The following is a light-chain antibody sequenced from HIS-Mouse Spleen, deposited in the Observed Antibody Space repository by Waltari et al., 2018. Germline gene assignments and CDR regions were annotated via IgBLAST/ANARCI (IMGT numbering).Light chain of an antibody. CDR3: QAWDSSTAV. CDR2: QDS. J-gene: IGLJ1*01. CDR1: ELGDKY. V-gene: IGLV3-1*01. Sequence: SYELPQPPSVSVSPGQTASITCAGDELGDKYACWYQQKPGQSPVLVIYQDSKRPSGIPERFSGSNSGNTATLTISGTQAMDEADYYCQAWDSSTAVFGTGTKVTVL.